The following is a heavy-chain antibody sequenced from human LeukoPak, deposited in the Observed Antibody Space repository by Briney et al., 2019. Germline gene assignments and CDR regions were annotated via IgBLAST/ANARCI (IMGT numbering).Heavy chain of an antibody. CDR3: ARGPGGMGDY. J-gene: IGHJ4*02. Sequence: SETLSLTCTVSGGSISSSSYYWGWIRQPPGKGLEWIGRIYTSGSTNYNPSLKSRVTISVDTSKNQFSLKLSSVTAADTAVYYCARGPGGMGDYWGQGTLVTVSS. CDR1: GGSISSSSYY. CDR2: IYTSGST. D-gene: IGHD2-15*01. V-gene: IGHV4-39*07.